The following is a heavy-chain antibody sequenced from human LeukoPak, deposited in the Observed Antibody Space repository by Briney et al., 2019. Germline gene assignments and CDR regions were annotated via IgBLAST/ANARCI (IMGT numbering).Heavy chain of an antibody. Sequence: SETLSLTCAVYGGSFSGYYWSWIRQPPGKGLEWIGEINHSGSANYNPSLKSRVTMSVDTSKNQFSLKLKSVTAADTAVYYCARDYRDWVLRNYWSFDLWGRGTLVTVSS. CDR2: INHSGSA. J-gene: IGHJ2*01. D-gene: IGHD2-21*02. V-gene: IGHV4-34*01. CDR1: GGSFSGYY. CDR3: ARDYRDWVLRNYWSFDL.